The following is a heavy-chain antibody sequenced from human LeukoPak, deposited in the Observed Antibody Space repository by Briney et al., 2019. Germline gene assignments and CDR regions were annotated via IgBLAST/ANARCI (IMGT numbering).Heavy chain of an antibody. CDR2: ISGSDGST. J-gene: IGHJ4*02. CDR3: AKGGMVRGVMNY. Sequence: GGSLRLSCAASGFTFSSYAMSWVRQAPGKGLEWVSAISGSDGSTYYADSVKGRFTISRDNSKNTQYLQMNSLRAEDTAVYYCAKGGMVRGVMNYWGQGTLVTVSS. CDR1: GFTFSSYA. D-gene: IGHD3-10*01. V-gene: IGHV3-23*01.